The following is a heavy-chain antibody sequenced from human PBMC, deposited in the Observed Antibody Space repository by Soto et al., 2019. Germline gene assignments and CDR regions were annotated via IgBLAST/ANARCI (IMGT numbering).Heavy chain of an antibody. Sequence: SETLSLTCAVYGGSFSGYYWSWIRQPPGKWLEWIGESNHSGSTNYNPSLKSRVTISVDTSKNQCSLKLSSVTAADTAVYYCAREQWLVRRRFYYGMDVWGQGTTVTVSS. D-gene: IGHD6-19*01. J-gene: IGHJ6*02. V-gene: IGHV4-34*01. CDR1: GGSFSGYY. CDR3: AREQWLVRRRFYYGMDV. CDR2: SNHSGST.